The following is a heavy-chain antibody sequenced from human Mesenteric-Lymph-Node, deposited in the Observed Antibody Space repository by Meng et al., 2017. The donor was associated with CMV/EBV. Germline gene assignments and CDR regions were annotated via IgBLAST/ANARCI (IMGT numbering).Heavy chain of an antibody. J-gene: IGHJ5*02. D-gene: IGHD3-10*01. CDR1: FNVSTYY. CDR2: MYSGSST. CDR3: ARTGYFGSGTFYNNYFDP. Sequence: FNVSTYYMSWVRRASGKGLEWVSIMYSGSSTYYADSVKGRFTISRDTSKNTLFLQMNSLRPEDTAVYYCARTGYFGSGTFYNNYFDPWGQGTLVTVSS. V-gene: IGHV3-66*02.